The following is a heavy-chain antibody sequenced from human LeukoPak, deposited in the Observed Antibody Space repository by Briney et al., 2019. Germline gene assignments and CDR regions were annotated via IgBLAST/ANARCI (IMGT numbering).Heavy chain of an antibody. Sequence: ASVKVSCKVSGYTLTELSMHWVRQAPGKGLEWMGGFDPEDGETIYARKFQGRVTMTRDTSISTAYMELSRLRSDDTAVYYCARGSPEGLDVWGKGTTVTVSS. CDR1: GYTLTELS. CDR2: FDPEDGET. J-gene: IGHJ6*04. V-gene: IGHV1-24*01. D-gene: IGHD3-16*01. CDR3: ARGSPEGLDV.